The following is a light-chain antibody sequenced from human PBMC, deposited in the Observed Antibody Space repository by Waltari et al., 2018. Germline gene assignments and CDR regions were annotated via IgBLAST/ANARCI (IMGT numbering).Light chain of an antibody. CDR2: GVS. V-gene: IGLV2-23*02. CDR1: NSDVGNYNY. CDR3: CSYAGTSTLI. J-gene: IGLJ2*01. Sequence: QSALTQPASVSGSPGQSITMSCTGTNSDVGNYNYVSWYQHHPGTAPKVIIFGVSKRPSGVSDRCSGSKSGNTASLTISGLQTEDEADYYCCSYAGTSTLIVGGGTKLTVL.